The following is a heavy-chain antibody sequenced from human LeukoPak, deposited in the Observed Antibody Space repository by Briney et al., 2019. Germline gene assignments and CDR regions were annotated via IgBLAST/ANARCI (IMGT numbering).Heavy chain of an antibody. J-gene: IGHJ6*03. CDR3: ARTTEGYAGGPGYSYYYYMDV. V-gene: IGHV4-59*01. Sequence: SETLSLTCTVSGGSISSYYWSSIRHPPGKGLEWIGYIHYSGSTHYNPSLKSRVTISVDTSKHQVSLKLRSVTAADTAVYYCARTTEGYAGGPGYSYYYYMDVWGKGTTVTISS. D-gene: IGHD5-12*01. CDR1: GGSISSYY. CDR2: IHYSGST.